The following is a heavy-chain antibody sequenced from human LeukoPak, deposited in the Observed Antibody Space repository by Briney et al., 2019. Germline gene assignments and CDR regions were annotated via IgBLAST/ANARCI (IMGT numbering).Heavy chain of an antibody. CDR3: ARGRVVVPAATQFDY. V-gene: IGHV1-18*01. D-gene: IGHD2-2*01. CDR1: GDTFTSYG. J-gene: IGHJ4*02. CDR2: ISAYNGNT. Sequence: ASVKVSCKASGDTFTSYGISWVRQAPGQGLEWMGWISAYNGNTNYAQKLQGRVTMTTDTSTSTAYMELRSLRSDDTAVYYCARGRVVVPAATQFDYWGQGTLVTVSS.